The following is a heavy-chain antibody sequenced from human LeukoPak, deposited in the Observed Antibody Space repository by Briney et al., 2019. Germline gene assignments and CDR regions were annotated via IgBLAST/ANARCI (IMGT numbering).Heavy chain of an antibody. J-gene: IGHJ6*03. Sequence: SVKVSCEASGYTFTRHYIHWVRQAPGQGLEWMGGIIPIFGTANYPQTFQGRVTITAGKPTRTAYMERSSLRDEYTAVYYCAGVGGTTMQYYYYYYMDVWGKGTTVTVSS. CDR1: GYTFTRHY. CDR2: IIPIFGTA. D-gene: IGHD1-7*01. V-gene: IGHV1-69*06. CDR3: AGVGGTTMQYYYYYYMDV.